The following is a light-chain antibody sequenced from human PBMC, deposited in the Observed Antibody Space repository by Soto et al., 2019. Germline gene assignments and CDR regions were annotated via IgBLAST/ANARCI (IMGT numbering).Light chain of an antibody. J-gene: IGKJ1*01. V-gene: IGKV3D-20*02. CDR1: QTVRNNY. Sequence: EIVLTQSPGTLSLSPGERATLSCRASQTVRNNYLAWYQQKPGQAPRLLIYDASSRAAGIPARFSASGTGTDFTLTISDVQPEDFAVYYCHQRQSWPRTFGQGTKVDIK. CDR3: HQRQSWPRT. CDR2: DAS.